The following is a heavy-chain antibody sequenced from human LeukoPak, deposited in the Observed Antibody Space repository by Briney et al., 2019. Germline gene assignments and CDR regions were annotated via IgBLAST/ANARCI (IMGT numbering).Heavy chain of an antibody. Sequence: PGGSLRLSCAASGFTFSSYAMHWVRQAPGKGLEWVSGISWNSGSIGYADSVKGRFTISRDNAKNSLYLQMNSLRAEDMALYYCAKGGIDYGDPPGYWGQGTLVTVSS. J-gene: IGHJ4*02. CDR1: GFTFSSYA. V-gene: IGHV3-9*03. CDR3: AKGGIDYGDPPGY. D-gene: IGHD4-17*01. CDR2: ISWNSGSI.